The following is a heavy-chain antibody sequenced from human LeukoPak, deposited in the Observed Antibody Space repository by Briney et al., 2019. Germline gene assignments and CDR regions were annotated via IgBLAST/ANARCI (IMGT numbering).Heavy chain of an antibody. CDR2: ISGSGGST. D-gene: IGHD3-16*01. J-gene: IGHJ6*03. Sequence: PGGTLRLSCAASGFTFSSYGMSWVRQAPGKGLEWVLAISGSGGSTYYADSVKGRFTISRDNAKNSLFLQMSSLRVDDTAIYYCARAGELRYMDVWGKGTAVTVSS. V-gene: IGHV3-23*01. CDR1: GFTFSSYG. CDR3: ARAGELRYMDV.